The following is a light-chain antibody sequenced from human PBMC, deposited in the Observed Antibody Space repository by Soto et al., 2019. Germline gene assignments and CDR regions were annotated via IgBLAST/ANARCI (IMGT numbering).Light chain of an antibody. Sequence: EIVLTQSPATLSLSPGERATLSCRASQSVSSYLAWYQQKPGQAPRLLIYDASNRATGIPARFSGSGSGTDFTLTISSLEPEYFAVDYCQQRSNWPPEITFGQGTKLEIK. CDR3: QQRSNWPPEIT. CDR1: QSVSSY. V-gene: IGKV3-11*01. CDR2: DAS. J-gene: IGKJ2*01.